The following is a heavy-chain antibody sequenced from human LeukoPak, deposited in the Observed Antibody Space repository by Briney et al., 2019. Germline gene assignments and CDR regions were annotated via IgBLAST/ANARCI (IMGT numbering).Heavy chain of an antibody. V-gene: IGHV4-59*01. J-gene: IGHJ6*03. CDR3: AAGRFSYYYMDV. Sequence: SETLSLTCAVYGESFSGYWSWIRQPPGKGLEWIGYIYYSGSTNYNPSLKSRVTISVDTSKNQFSLKLSSVTAADTAVYYCAAGRFSYYYMDVWGKGTTVTVSS. CDR2: IYYSGST. D-gene: IGHD3-10*01. CDR1: GESFSGY.